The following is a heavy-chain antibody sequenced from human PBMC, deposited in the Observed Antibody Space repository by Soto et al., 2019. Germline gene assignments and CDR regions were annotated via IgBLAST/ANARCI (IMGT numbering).Heavy chain of an antibody. CDR2: ISSSSNYI. CDR3: ARGGVYGGNSHPGWLDP. CDR1: GFTFSNYA. Sequence: GGSLRLSCAASGFTFSNYAMNWVRQAPGKGLEWVASISSSSNYIYYADSLKGRFTVSRDNAKNSLHLQVDSLRAEDTAVYYCARGGVYGGNSHPGWLDPWGQGTLVTVFS. J-gene: IGHJ5*02. D-gene: IGHD4-17*01. V-gene: IGHV3-21*01.